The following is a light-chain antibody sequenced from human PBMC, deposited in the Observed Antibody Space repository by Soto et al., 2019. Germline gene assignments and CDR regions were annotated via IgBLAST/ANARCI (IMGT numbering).Light chain of an antibody. CDR1: SRDIGFFNY. CDR3: SSYTTRSTYV. V-gene: IGLV2-14*01. CDR2: EVT. Sequence: QSALTQPASVSGSPGQSITISCTGTSRDIGFFNYVSWYQQFPGNAPKLIIFEVTNRPSGVSNRFSASKSGNTASLTISGLQAEDGAVYYCSSYTTRSTYVFGTGTKLTVL. J-gene: IGLJ1*01.